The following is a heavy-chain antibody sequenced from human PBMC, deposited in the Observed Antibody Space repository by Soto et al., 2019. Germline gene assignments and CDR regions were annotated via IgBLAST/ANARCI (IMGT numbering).Heavy chain of an antibody. D-gene: IGHD2-2*03. J-gene: IGHJ6*03. CDR3: ARDMRGYCSSTSCHYMDV. Sequence: ASVKVSCKASGYTFTSYYMHWVRQAPGQGLEWMGIINPSGGSTSYAQKFQGRVTITRDTSASTAYMELSSLRSEDTAVYYCARDMRGYCSSTSCHYMDVWGKGTTVTVSS. V-gene: IGHV1-46*01. CDR2: INPSGGST. CDR1: GYTFTSYY.